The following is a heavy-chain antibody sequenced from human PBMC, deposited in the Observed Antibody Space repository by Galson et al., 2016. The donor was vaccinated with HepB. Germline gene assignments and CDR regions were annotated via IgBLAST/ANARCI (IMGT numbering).Heavy chain of an antibody. Sequence: SLRLSCAASGFTFTNYWMSWVRQAPGKGLEWVAVTDGTNKYYAALVKGRFTIPRDDSKSTLYLQMDRLRAEDTAGYYCATDPIVGVPDYFDYWGQGTLVTVSS. D-gene: IGHD1-26*01. V-gene: IGHV3-30-3*01. CDR3: ATDPIVGVPDYFDY. CDR2: TDGTNK. CDR1: GFTFTNYW. J-gene: IGHJ4*02.